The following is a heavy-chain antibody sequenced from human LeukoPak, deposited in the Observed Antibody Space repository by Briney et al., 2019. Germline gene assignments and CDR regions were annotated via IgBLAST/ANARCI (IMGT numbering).Heavy chain of an antibody. Sequence: ASVKVSCKASGYTFTGYYMHWVRQAPGQGLEWMAWINPNSGVTHYAQKFQGRITMTWDTSISTAYMELSKLRSDDTAVYYCAREWVYDSSGYYFLGYWGQGTLVTVSS. CDR3: AREWVYDSSGYYFLGY. CDR1: GYTFTGYY. J-gene: IGHJ4*02. V-gene: IGHV1-2*02. D-gene: IGHD3-22*01. CDR2: INPNSGVT.